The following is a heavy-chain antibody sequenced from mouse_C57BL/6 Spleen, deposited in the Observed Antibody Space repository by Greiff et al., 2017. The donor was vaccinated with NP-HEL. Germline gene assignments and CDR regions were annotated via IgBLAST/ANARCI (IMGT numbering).Heavy chain of an antibody. CDR2: IWGVGST. D-gene: IGHD2-4*01. CDR3: ASDRYDYGGFAY. Sequence: QVQLKESGPGLVAPSQSLSITCTVSGFSLTSYGVDWVRQSPGKGLEWLGVIWGVGSTNYNSALKYSLSISKDNSKSQVFLKMNSLQTDDAAMYYCASDRYDYGGFAYWGQGTLVTVSA. V-gene: IGHV2-6*01. CDR1: GFSLTSYG. J-gene: IGHJ3*01.